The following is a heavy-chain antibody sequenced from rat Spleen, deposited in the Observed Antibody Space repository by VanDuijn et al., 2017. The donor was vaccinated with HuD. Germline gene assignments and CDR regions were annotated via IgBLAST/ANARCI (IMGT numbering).Heavy chain of an antibody. CDR3: AREGTYYGDYFDY. CDR2: INYDGSGT. J-gene: IGHJ2*01. D-gene: IGHD1-9*01. V-gene: IGHV5-29*01. CDR1: GFTFSNYG. Sequence: EVQLVESGGGLVQPGRSLKLSCAASGFTFSNYGMAWVRQAPTKGLEWVATINYDGSGTYYRDSVKGRFTISRDNAKSTLYLQMDSLRSEDTATYYCAREGTYYGDYFDYWGQGVIVTVSS.